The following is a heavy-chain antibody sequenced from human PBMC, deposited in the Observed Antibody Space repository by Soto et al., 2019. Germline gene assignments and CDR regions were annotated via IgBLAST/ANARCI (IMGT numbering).Heavy chain of an antibody. CDR3: ARGATTVTTAAETFDY. CDR1: GFTFSSYG. CDR2: IWYDGSNK. J-gene: IGHJ4*02. Sequence: QVQLVESGGGVVQPGRSLRLSCAASGFTFSSYGMHWVRKAPGKGLEWVAVIWYDGSNKYYADSVKGRFTISRDNSKNTLYLQMNSLRAEDTAVYYCARGATTVTTAAETFDYWGQGTLVTVSS. D-gene: IGHD4-17*01. V-gene: IGHV3-33*01.